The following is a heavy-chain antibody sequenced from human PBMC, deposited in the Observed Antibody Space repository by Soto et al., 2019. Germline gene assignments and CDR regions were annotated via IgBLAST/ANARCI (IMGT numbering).Heavy chain of an antibody. CDR2: IRSKPNTDAT. CDR3: TRHVDCSGGSCYSGYYYYMDV. D-gene: IGHD2-15*01. CDR1: GFTFSDSA. Sequence: EVQLVESGGGLVQPGGSLKLSCAASGFTFSDSAMHWVRQASGKGLEWVGRIRSKPNTDATAYAASVKGRFTISRDDSKNTADLQMNSLKTEDTAVYYCTRHVDCSGGSCYSGYYYYMDVWGKGTTVTVSS. J-gene: IGHJ6*03. V-gene: IGHV3-73*01.